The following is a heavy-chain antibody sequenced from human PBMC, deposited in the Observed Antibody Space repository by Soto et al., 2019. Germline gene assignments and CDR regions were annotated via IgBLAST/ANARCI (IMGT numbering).Heavy chain of an antibody. CDR2: IDWDDDK. CDR1: GFSLSTSGVC. V-gene: IGHV2-70*01. J-gene: IGHJ6*02. CDR3: ARTLRDIVVVPAAHPSYYYYGMDV. Sequence: SGPTLVNPTQTLTLTCTFSGFSLSTSGVCVSWIRQPPGKALEWLALIDWDDDKYYSTSLKTRLTISKDTSKNQVVLTMTNMDPVDTATYHCARTLRDIVVVPAAHPSYYYYGMDVWGQGTTVTVSS. D-gene: IGHD2-2*01.